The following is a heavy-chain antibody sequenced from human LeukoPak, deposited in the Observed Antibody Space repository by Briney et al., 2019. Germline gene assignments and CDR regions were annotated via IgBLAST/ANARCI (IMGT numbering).Heavy chain of an antibody. CDR3: ARDDRLRAFDI. J-gene: IGHJ3*02. D-gene: IGHD2-15*01. V-gene: IGHV1-2*06. Sequence: ASVTVSCKASGYTFSGYCMHWVRQAPGQGLEWMGRINSNTGGTIYAQKFQGRVTMTRDTSISTAHMEVSRLISDDTAVYYCARDDRLRAFDIWGQGTMVLVSS. CDR2: INSNTGGT. CDR1: GYTFSGYC.